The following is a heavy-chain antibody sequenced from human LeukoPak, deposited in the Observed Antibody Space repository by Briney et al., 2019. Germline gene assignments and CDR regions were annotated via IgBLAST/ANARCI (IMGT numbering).Heavy chain of an antibody. CDR3: ARALLVRNGYNYSPNYFDY. CDR1: GLTVNSNY. J-gene: IGHJ4*02. CDR2: IYSGGTT. V-gene: IGHV3-53*01. D-gene: IGHD5-24*01. Sequence: PGGSLRLSCAASGLTVNSNYMNWVRQAPGKGLQCVSGIYSGGTTYYADSVKGRFTISRDNSKNTLYLQMNSLRAEDTAVYYCARALLVRNGYNYSPNYFDYWGQGTLVTVSS.